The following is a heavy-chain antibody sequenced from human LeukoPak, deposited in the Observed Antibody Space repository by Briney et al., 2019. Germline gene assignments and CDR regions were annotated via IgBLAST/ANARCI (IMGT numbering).Heavy chain of an antibody. CDR1: GFTFSTYW. D-gene: IGHD3-9*01. CDR2: IKQDGSEK. V-gene: IGHV3-7*01. J-gene: IGHJ4*02. Sequence: GGSLRLSCAASGFTFSTYWMSWVRQAPGKGLEWVANIKQDGSEKFYVESVKGRFTISRDNAKNSLYLQMNSLRAEDTAVYYCARDRYFNDFDYWGQGTLVTVSS. CDR3: ARDRYFNDFDY.